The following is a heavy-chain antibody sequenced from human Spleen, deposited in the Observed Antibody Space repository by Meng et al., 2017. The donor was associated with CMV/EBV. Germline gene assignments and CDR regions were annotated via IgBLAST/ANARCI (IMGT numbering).Heavy chain of an antibody. D-gene: IGHD6-13*01. V-gene: IGHV4-4*07. CDR2: IYTSGST. CDR1: GGSISSYY. CDR3: ARETAAVSYNWFDP. J-gene: IGHJ5*02. Sequence: QVPLQESGPGLVKPSETLPLTCTVSGGSISSYYWSWIRQPAGKGLEWIGRIYTSGSTNYNPSLKSRVTMSVDTSKNQFSLKLSSVTAADTAVYYCARETAAVSYNWFDPWGQGTLVTVSS.